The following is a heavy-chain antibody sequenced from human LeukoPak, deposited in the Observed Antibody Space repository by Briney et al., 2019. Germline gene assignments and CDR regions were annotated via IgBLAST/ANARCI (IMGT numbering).Heavy chain of an antibody. J-gene: IGHJ4*02. V-gene: IGHV3-23*01. CDR3: AKEVYDSSGYSSGDY. Sequence: GGSLRLSCAASGFTFSSYAMSWVRQAPGKGLEWVSAISGSGGSTYYADSVKGRFTISRDNSKNTLYLQMNSLKAEDTAVYYCAKEVYDSSGYSSGDYWGQGTLVTVSS. D-gene: IGHD3-22*01. CDR1: GFTFSSYA. CDR2: ISGSGGST.